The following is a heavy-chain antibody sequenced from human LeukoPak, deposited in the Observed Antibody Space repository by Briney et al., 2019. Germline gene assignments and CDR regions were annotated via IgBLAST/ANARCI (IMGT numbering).Heavy chain of an antibody. V-gene: IGHV4-59*01. Sequence: SETLSLTCTVSGGSISSYYWSWIRQPPGKGLEWIGYIYYSGSTNYNPSLKSRVTISVDTSKNQFSLKLSSVTAADTAVYYCARERDDCGADYWGQGTLVTVSS. CDR1: GGSISSYY. J-gene: IGHJ4*02. CDR2: IYYSGST. D-gene: IGHD4-17*01. CDR3: ARERDDCGADY.